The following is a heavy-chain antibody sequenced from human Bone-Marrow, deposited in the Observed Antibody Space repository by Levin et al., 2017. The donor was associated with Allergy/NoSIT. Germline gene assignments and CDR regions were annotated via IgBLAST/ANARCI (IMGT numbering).Heavy chain of an antibody. D-gene: IGHD3-16*01. CDR2: INSDGSNV. CDR3: ARDPWGIGTFDY. V-gene: IGHV3-74*01. Sequence: ETLSLTCAASGFNFSNYWMHWVRQAPGKGLVWVSRINSDGSNVGFADSVKGRFTVSRDSAKNTVYLQIDSPRTEDTAVYYCARDPWGIGTFDYWGQGTLVTVSS. CDR1: GFNFSNYW. J-gene: IGHJ4*02.